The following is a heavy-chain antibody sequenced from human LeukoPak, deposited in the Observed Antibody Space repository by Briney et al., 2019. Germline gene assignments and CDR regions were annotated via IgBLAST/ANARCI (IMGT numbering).Heavy chain of an antibody. D-gene: IGHD3-3*01. V-gene: IGHV4-59*01. Sequence: SETLSLTCTVSGASISSCYWSWIRQPPGKGLEWIGFIYYSGSTNYNPSLKSRVTMSLDTSKNQFSLKLTSVIAADTAVYYCARGYDFWSGQNWFDPWGQGTLVTVTS. CDR2: IYYSGST. CDR3: ARGYDFWSGQNWFDP. CDR1: GASISSCY. J-gene: IGHJ5*02.